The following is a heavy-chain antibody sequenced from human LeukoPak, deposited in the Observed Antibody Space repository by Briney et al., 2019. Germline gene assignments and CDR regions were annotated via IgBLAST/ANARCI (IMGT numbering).Heavy chain of an antibody. Sequence: GGSLRLSCAASGFTFSSYEMNWVRQAPGKGLEWVSYISSSGSTIYYADSVKGRFTMSRDNSKNSLYLQMNSLRTEDTALYYRAKARGLIGGAFDIWGQGTMVTVSS. CDR1: GFTFSSYE. V-gene: IGHV3-48*03. CDR3: AKARGLIGGAFDI. CDR2: ISSSGSTI. J-gene: IGHJ3*02. D-gene: IGHD3-10*01.